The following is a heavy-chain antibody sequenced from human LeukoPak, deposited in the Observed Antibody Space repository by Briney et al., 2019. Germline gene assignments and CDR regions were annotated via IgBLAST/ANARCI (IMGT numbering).Heavy chain of an antibody. V-gene: IGHV1-18*01. Sequence: GASVKVSCKASGYTFTSYGSSWVRQPPGQGLEWVGFISAYNGNTHYAHKLHGRVTITTDTSTSKAYMELKKQSYNDTAGCYLPATTVTTRNWFVLGGQGTVVSVPS. J-gene: IGHJ5*02. CDR1: GYTFTSYG. D-gene: IGHD4-17*01. CDR2: ISAYNGNT. CDR3: PATTVTTRNWFVL.